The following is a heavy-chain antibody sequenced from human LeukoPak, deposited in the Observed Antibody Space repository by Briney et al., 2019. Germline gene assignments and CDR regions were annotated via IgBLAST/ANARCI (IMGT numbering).Heavy chain of an antibody. D-gene: IGHD6-25*01. CDR3: ARVAPASVY. CDR1: GYTFTGYY. J-gene: IGHJ4*02. Sequence: ASVKVSCKASGYTFTGYYVHWVRQAPGQGLEWMGWINPNSGGTNYAQKFQGRVTMTRDTSVSTAYMELSRLRSDDTAVYYCARVAPASVYWGQGTLVTVSS. V-gene: IGHV1-2*02. CDR2: INPNSGGT.